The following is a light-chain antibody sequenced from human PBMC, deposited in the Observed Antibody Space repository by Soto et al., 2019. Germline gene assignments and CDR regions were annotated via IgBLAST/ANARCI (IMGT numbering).Light chain of an antibody. Sequence: DIQMTQSPSTLSASVGDRVTITCRASQSISGSLAWYQQKPGKAPKLLISEASNLKSGVPSRFSGSGCGTEYTLTSSSLQADVSASYYCQQYNGYWTFGQGTRVEI. V-gene: IGKV1-5*03. CDR1: QSISGS. CDR2: EAS. J-gene: IGKJ1*01. CDR3: QQYNGYWT.